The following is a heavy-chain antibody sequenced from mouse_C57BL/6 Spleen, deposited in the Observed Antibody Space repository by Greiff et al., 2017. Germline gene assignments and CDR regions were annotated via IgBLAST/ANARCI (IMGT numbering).Heavy chain of an antibody. V-gene: IGHV1-50*01. CDR3: ASQATGWFAY. Sequence: QVQLQQPGAELVKPGASVKLSCKASGYTFTSYWMQWVKQRPGQGLEWIGEIDPSDSYTNYNQKFKGKATLTVDTSSSTAYMQLSSLTSEDSAVYYCASQATGWFAYWGQGTLVTVSA. CDR2: IDPSDSYT. CDR1: GYTFTSYW. D-gene: IGHD3-2*02. J-gene: IGHJ3*01.